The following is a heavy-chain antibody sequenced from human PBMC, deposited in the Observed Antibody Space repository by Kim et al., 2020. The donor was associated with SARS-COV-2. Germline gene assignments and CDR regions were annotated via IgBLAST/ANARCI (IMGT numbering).Heavy chain of an antibody. J-gene: IGHJ4*02. Sequence: DPVKGRFTISRDNSNNTQYLQMNSLRAEDTAVYYCAREGVSGSWTLSFDYWGQGTLVTVSS. D-gene: IGHD3-10*01. V-gene: IGHV3-30*07. CDR3: AREGVSGSWTLSFDY.